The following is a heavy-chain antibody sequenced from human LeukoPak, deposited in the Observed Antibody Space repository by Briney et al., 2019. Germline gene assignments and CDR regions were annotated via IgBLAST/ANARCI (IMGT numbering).Heavy chain of an antibody. D-gene: IGHD6-13*01. J-gene: IGHJ4*02. V-gene: IGHV3-11*01. CDR3: ASTQQLARPFDY. Sequence: GGSLRLSCAASGFTFSDHYMSWIRQAPGKGLEWVSSVKGRFTISRDNAKNSLYLQMNSLRAEDTAVYYCASTQQLARPFDYWGQGTLVTVSS. CDR1: GFTFSDHY.